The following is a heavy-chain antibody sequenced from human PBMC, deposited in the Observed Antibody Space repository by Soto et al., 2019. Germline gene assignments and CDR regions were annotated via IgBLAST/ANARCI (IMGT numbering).Heavy chain of an antibody. J-gene: IGHJ5*02. V-gene: IGHV1-18*01. CDR2: ISAYNGNT. CDR3: ARGQWSYNWFDP. CDR1: GYTFRTYG. D-gene: IGHD6-19*01. Sequence: ASVKVSCKASGYTFRTYGISWLRQAPGQGLEWMGWISAYNGNTNYAQKLQGRVTMTTDTSTSTAYMELRSLRSDDTAVYYCARGQWSYNWFDPWGQGTLVTVSS.